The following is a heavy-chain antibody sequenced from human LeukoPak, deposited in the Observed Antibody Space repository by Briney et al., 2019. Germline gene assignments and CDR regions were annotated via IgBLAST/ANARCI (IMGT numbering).Heavy chain of an antibody. V-gene: IGHV3-74*01. CDR3: ARDRGYCSGGSCYNYYGMDV. D-gene: IGHD2-15*01. Sequence: GGSLRLSCAASGFTFSSYTMNWVRQAPGKGLVWVSRINSDGSSTSYADSVKGRFTISRDNAKNTLYLQMNSLRAEDTAVYYCARDRGYCSGGSCYNYYGMDVWGQGTTVTVSS. CDR2: INSDGSST. CDR1: GFTFSSYT. J-gene: IGHJ6*02.